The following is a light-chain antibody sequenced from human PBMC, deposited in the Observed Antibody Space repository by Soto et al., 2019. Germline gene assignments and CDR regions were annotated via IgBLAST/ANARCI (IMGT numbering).Light chain of an antibody. CDR2: DAS. J-gene: IGKJ3*01. CDR3: QQRTNWLT. V-gene: IGKV3-11*01. CDR1: QNVSTY. Sequence: EIVLTQSPATLSLSPGERVTLSCRASQNVSTYLAWYQQKPGQAPRLLIYDASDMATGIPARFSGSGSGTDFTLPISSPEPEDSAVYYCQQRTNWLTFGPGTKVDIK.